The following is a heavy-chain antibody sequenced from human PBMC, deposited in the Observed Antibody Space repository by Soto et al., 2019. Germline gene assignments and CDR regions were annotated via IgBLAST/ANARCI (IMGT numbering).Heavy chain of an antibody. Sequence: PGGSLRLSCAASAFTFKPYAMSWVRQAPGKGPEWVSTISGSGNSTYYADSVKGRFTISRDHSKNTLYLQMNSLRAEDTAVYYCAKILGYDFWSGYSYYYYYGMDVWGQGTTVTVSS. J-gene: IGHJ6*02. CDR3: AKILGYDFWSGYSYYYYYGMDV. V-gene: IGHV3-23*01. D-gene: IGHD3-3*01. CDR2: ISGSGNST. CDR1: AFTFKPYA.